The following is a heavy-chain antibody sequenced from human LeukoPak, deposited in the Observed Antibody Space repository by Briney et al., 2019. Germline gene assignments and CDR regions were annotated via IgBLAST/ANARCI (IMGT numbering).Heavy chain of an antibody. CDR3: ARKFWSGLNWFDP. Sequence: PETLSLTCSVSGGSISTSSYYWGWIRQPPGKGLEWIGAIYYSGSTYYNPSLKSRVTISVDTSKNQFSVKLTSVTAADTAVYYCARKFWSGLNWFDPWGQGTLVTVSS. V-gene: IGHV4-39*07. CDR2: IYYSGST. D-gene: IGHD3-3*01. J-gene: IGHJ5*02. CDR1: GGSISTSSYY.